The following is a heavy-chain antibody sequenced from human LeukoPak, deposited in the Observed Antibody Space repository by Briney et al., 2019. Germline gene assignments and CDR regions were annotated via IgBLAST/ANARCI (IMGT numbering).Heavy chain of an antibody. CDR2: INHSGST. D-gene: IGHD2-15*01. V-gene: IGHV4-34*01. CDR3: ARDLWYCSGGSCRPSPMDV. Sequence: SETLSLTCAVYGGSFSGYYWSWIRQPPGKGLEWIGEINHSGSTNYNPSLKSRVTISVDTSKNHFSLKLSSVTAADTAVYYCARDLWYCSGGSCRPSPMDVWGKGTTVTVSS. CDR1: GGSFSGYY. J-gene: IGHJ6*04.